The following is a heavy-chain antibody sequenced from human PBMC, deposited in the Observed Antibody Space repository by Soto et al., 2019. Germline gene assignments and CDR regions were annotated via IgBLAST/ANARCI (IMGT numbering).Heavy chain of an antibody. CDR2: INPSGGST. D-gene: IGHD6-6*01. V-gene: IGHV1-46*01. CDR1: GYTFTSYY. Sequence: GASVKLSFKASGYTFTSYYMHWVRQAPGQGLEWMGIINPSGGSTSYAQKFQGRVTMTRDTSTSTVYMELSSLRSEDTAVYYCARGSSSSSLPYYYYYGMDVWAKGPRSPSP. J-gene: IGHJ6*02. CDR3: ARGSSSSSLPYYYYYGMDV.